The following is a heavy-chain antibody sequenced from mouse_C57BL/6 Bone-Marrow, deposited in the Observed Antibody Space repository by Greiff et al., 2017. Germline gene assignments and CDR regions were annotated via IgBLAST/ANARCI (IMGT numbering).Heavy chain of an antibody. J-gene: IGHJ4*01. CDR3: ASSDYYGSSYGAMDY. Sequence: QVQLQQSGAELARPGASVKLSCKASGYTFTSYGISWVKQRTGQGLEWIGEIYPRSGNPYYNEKFKGKATLTADKSSSTAYMELRSLTSEDSAVXFCASSDYYGSSYGAMDYWGQGTSVTVSS. V-gene: IGHV1-81*01. CDR2: IYPRSGNP. CDR1: GYTFTSYG. D-gene: IGHD1-1*01.